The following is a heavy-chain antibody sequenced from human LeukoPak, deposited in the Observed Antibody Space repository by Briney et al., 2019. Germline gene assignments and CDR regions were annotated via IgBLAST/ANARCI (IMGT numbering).Heavy chain of an antibody. V-gene: IGHV4-59*01. CDR2: IHHSGST. D-gene: IGHD6-6*01. J-gene: IGHJ4*02. CDR1: GDSITTFY. Sequence: SETLSLTCSVSGDSITTFYWSWIRQTPGKGLEWIGYIHHSGSTNYSPAFRSRVTISADTAKNKFSVRPSSVPAADPAVYYCARDQDGYSSSPGYFDYWGQGTLVPVSS. CDR3: ARDQDGYSSSPGYFDY.